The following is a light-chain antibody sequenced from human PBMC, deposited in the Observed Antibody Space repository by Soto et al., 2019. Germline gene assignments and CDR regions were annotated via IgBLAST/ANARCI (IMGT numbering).Light chain of an antibody. CDR1: SDDIGAYDR. V-gene: IGLV2-14*01. CDR2: EVT. CDR3: SSYTASNILEV. Sequence: QSALTQPASVSGSPGQSITISCTGTSDDIGAYDRVSWFQQYPGEAPKIIIYEVTHRPSGVSNRFSGSKSGNTASLTISGLQAEDEADYYCSSYTASNILEVFGTGTKLTVL. J-gene: IGLJ1*01.